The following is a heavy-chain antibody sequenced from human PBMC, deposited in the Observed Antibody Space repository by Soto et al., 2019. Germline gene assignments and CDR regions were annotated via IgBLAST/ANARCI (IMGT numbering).Heavy chain of an antibody. CDR3: ARDHLHRSSYGMDV. J-gene: IGHJ6*02. Sequence: GGSLRLSCAASGFTFSSHWMSWVRQAPGKGLEWMANIKQDGSEKYYVNSVKGRFTISRDNAKNSLYLQMNSLRAEDTAVYYCARDHLHRSSYGMDVWGQGTTVTVSS. D-gene: IGHD3-3*02. V-gene: IGHV3-7*03. CDR2: IKQDGSEK. CDR1: GFTFSSHW.